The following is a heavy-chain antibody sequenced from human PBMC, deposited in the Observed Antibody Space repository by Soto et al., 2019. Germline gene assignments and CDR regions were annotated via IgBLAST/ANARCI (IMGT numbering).Heavy chain of an antibody. D-gene: IGHD6-19*01. Sequence: SETLSLTCTASGGSISSSSYYWGWIRQPPGKGLEWIGSIYYSRSTYYNPSLESRVTISVDTSKNQFSLKLSSVTAADTAVYYCARQGVQYSSGWYGDYYYGMDVWGQGTTVTVSS. CDR2: IYYSRST. CDR1: GGSISSSSYY. J-gene: IGHJ6*02. V-gene: IGHV4-39*01. CDR3: ARQGVQYSSGWYGDYYYGMDV.